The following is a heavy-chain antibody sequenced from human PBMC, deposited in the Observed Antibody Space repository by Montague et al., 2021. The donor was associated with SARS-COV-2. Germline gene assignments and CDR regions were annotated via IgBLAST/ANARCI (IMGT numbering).Heavy chain of an antibody. V-gene: IGHV4-39*01. CDR1: GGSISSSSYY. CDR2: IYYSGST. J-gene: IGHJ4*02. D-gene: IGHD6-13*01. CDR3: AGHLKVSYYIAAAGAHDY. Sequence: SETLSLTCTVSGGSISSSSYYWGWIHQPPGKGLEWIGSIYYSGSTYYNPSLKSRVTISVDTSKNQFSLKLSSVTAADTAVYYCAGHLKVSYYIAAAGAHDYWGQGTLVTVSS.